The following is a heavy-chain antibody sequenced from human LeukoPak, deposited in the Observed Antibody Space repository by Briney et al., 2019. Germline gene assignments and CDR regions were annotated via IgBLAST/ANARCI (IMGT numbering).Heavy chain of an antibody. J-gene: IGHJ4*02. V-gene: IGHV1-2*06. D-gene: IGHD2/OR15-2a*01. Sequence: ASVKVSFTASGYTFIAYHMHWVRQAPGQGLEWMGRIHPSGGATNYAQRFQGRVTLTRDTSINTAYMELSRLTSDDTAVYYCARDLPFEDWGQGTLVTVSS. CDR1: GYTFIAYH. CDR3: ARDLPFED. CDR2: IHPSGGAT.